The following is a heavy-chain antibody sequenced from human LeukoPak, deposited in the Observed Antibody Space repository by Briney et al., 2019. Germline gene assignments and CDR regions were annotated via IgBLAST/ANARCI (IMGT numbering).Heavy chain of an antibody. J-gene: IGHJ3*02. Sequence: PGGSLRLSCAASGFTFSSYWMHWVRHAPGKGLVWVSRINSDGSSTSYADSVKGRFTISRDNAKNTLYLQMNSLRAEDTAVYYCARDTMVTAFDIWGQGTMVTVSS. D-gene: IGHD5-18*01. V-gene: IGHV3-74*01. CDR1: GFTFSSYW. CDR2: INSDGSST. CDR3: ARDTMVTAFDI.